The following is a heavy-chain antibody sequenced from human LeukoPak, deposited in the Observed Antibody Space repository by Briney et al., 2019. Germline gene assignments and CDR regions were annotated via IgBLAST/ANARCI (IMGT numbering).Heavy chain of an antibody. CDR1: GLTFSPYS. CDR2: ISGSSSYI. CDR3: AKDVGYCSGGSCYWFDS. Sequence: TGGSLRLSCVASGLTFSPYSMDWVRQAPGKGLEWVSCISGSSSYIYYGDSVKGRFTISRDNAKNSLYLQMNSLRAEDTAVYYCAKDVGYCSGGSCYWFDSWGQGTLVTVSS. J-gene: IGHJ5*01. D-gene: IGHD2-15*01. V-gene: IGHV3-21*01.